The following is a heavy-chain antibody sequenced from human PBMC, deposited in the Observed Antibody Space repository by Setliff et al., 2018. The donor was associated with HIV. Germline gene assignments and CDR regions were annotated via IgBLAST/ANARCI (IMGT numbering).Heavy chain of an antibody. V-gene: IGHV1-2*02. D-gene: IGHD3-3*01. J-gene: IGHJ6*03. CDR2: INPNSGGT. CDR1: GYTFTGYY. Sequence: ASVKVSCKASGYTFTGYYMHWVRQAPGQGLEWMGWINPNSGGTNYEQKFQGRVTMTRDTSISTAYMELSRLRSDDTAVYYCARGGTIFGVVISNYYYMDVWGKGTTVTVSS. CDR3: ARGGTIFGVVISNYYYMDV.